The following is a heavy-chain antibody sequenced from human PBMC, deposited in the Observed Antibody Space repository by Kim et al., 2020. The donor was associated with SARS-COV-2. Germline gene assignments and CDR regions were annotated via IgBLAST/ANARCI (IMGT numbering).Heavy chain of an antibody. V-gene: IGHV3-48*01. CDR2: SMGSTI. D-gene: IGHD3-3*01. Sequence: SMGSTIYYADSVKGRFTISRDNAKNSMYLQMNSLRAEDTAVYYCAVRFDYWGQGTLVTVSS. J-gene: IGHJ4*02. CDR3: AVRFDY.